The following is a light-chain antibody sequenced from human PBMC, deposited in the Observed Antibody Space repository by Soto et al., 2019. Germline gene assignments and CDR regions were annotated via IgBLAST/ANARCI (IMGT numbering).Light chain of an antibody. J-gene: IGKJ1*01. CDR2: DAS. CDR3: QVRAVWPT. V-gene: IGKV3-11*01. Sequence: IVLTQSPATLSLSPGERASLSCRASQSVSTSLAWYQHKPGQAPRLIIYDASKRAPGMPTRFSGSGSGTDFSLTISSLEPADFAVYYFQVRAVWPTFCQGTRVEIK. CDR1: QSVSTS.